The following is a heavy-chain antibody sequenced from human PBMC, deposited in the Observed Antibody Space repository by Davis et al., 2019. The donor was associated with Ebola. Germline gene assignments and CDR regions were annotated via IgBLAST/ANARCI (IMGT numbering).Heavy chain of an antibody. J-gene: IGHJ4*02. V-gene: IGHV3-23*01. D-gene: IGHD6-25*01. CDR3: AKGYGSGYYPFDY. CDR2: ISVSGGTI. Sequence: PGGSLRLSCVASGFTFSDHIMDWVRQAPGKGLEWVSGISVSGGTIYYADSVKGRFTISRDNSKNTLYLQMTSLGVEDTAVFYCAKGYGSGYYPFDYWGQGTLVTVSS. CDR1: GFTFSDHI.